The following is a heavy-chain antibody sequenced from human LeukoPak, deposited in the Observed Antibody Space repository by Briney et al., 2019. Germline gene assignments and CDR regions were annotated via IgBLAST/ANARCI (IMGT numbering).Heavy chain of an antibody. V-gene: IGHV3-21*01. CDR2: ISSSSSYI. J-gene: IGHJ5*02. Sequence: PGGSLRLSCAASGFTFGSYSMNWVRQAPGKGLEWVSSISSSSSYIYYADSVKGRFTISRDNAKNSLYLQMNSLRAEDTAVYYCAREGSRITMVRGVIGNWSDPWGQGTLVTVSS. CDR3: AREGSRITMVRGVIGNWSDP. D-gene: IGHD3-10*01. CDR1: GFTFGSYS.